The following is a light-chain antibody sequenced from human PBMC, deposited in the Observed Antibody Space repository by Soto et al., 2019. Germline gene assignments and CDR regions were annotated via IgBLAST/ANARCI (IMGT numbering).Light chain of an antibody. CDR2: SNN. CDR3: AAWDDSLTGFDV. CDR1: TSNIGSNT. J-gene: IGLJ1*01. V-gene: IGLV1-44*01. Sequence: QSVLTQSPSASGTPGQRVTISCSGSTSNIGSNTVNWYQQLPGTAPKLLIYSNNRRPSGVPDRFSASKSGTSASLAISGLQSEDEADYYCAAWDDSLTGFDVFGTGTKLTVL.